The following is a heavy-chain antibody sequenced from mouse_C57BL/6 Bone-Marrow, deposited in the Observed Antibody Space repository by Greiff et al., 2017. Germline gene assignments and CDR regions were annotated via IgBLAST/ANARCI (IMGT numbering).Heavy chain of an antibody. V-gene: IGHV5-17*01. J-gene: IGHJ4*01. CDR1: GFTFSDYG. CDR3: ARQGPTVVAPYYAMDY. D-gene: IGHD1-1*01. CDR2: ISSGSSTI. Sequence: EVNLVESGGGLVKPGGSLKLSCAASGFTFSDYGMHWVRQAPEKGLEWVAYISSGSSTIYYADTVKGRFTISRANAKNTLFLQMTSLRSEDTAMYYCARQGPTVVAPYYAMDYWGQGTSVTVAS.